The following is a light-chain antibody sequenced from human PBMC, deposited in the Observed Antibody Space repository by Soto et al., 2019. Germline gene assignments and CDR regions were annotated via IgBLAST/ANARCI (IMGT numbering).Light chain of an antibody. CDR1: QSVSSSY. Sequence: EVVMTQSPATLSVSPGERATVSCRASQSVSSSYLAWYQQKPGQAPRLLIYGASSRATGIPDRFSGSGSGTDFTLTISRLEPEDFAVYYCQQYGSSPQNFGQGTRLEIK. V-gene: IGKV3-20*01. J-gene: IGKJ5*01. CDR3: QQYGSSPQN. CDR2: GAS.